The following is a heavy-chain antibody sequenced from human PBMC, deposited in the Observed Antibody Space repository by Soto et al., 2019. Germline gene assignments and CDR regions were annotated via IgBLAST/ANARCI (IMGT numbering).Heavy chain of an antibody. CDR2: IYYSGST. V-gene: IGHV4-39*01. D-gene: IGHD3-9*01. CDR3: ARLYYDILTGYWAFDY. CDR1: GGSISSSSYY. Sequence: SETLSLTCTVSGGSISSSSYYWGWIRQPPGKGLEWIGSIYYSGSTYYNPSLKSRVTISVDTSKNQFSLKLSSVTAADTAVYYCARLYYDILTGYWAFDYWGQGTLVTVSS. J-gene: IGHJ4*02.